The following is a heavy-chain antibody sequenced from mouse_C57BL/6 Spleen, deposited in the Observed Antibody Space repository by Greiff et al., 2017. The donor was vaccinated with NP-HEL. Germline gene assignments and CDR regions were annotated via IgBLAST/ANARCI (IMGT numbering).Heavy chain of an antibody. Sequence: VQLQQPGPELVKPGASVKISCKASGYAFSSSWMNWVKQRPGKGLEWIGLVYPYNGGTSYNQKFKGKATLTVDTSSSTAYMELNSLTSEDSAVYYGAVGRDVPYWYFDVWGTGTTVTVSS. J-gene: IGHJ1*03. V-gene: IGHV1-82*01. CDR1: GYAFSSSW. CDR2: VYPYNGGT. D-gene: IGHD4-1*01. CDR3: AVGRDVPYWYFDV.